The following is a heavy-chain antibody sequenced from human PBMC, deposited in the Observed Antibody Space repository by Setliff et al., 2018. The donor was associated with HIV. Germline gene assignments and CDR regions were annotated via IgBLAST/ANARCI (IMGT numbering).Heavy chain of an antibody. D-gene: IGHD1-26*01. J-gene: IGHJ4*02. CDR2: IIPMFGTA. V-gene: IGHV1-69*13. CDR1: GGTFSNYA. Sequence: ASVKVSCKDSGGTFSNYAISWVRQAPGQGLEWMGGIIPMFGTANYAQKFQGRVTITADESTSTVYMELSSLRSDDTALYYCAREGNSGHGGQIEFDYWGQGTLVTVSS. CDR3: AREGNSGHGGQIEFDY.